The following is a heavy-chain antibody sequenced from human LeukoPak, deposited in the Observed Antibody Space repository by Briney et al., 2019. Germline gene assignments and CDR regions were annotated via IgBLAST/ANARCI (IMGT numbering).Heavy chain of an antibody. V-gene: IGHV1-3*03. D-gene: IGHD3-22*01. Sequence: ASVKVSCKASGYTFTSYAMHWVRQAPGQRLEWMGWINAGNGNTKYSQEFQGRVTITRDTSASTAYTELSSLRSEDMAVYYCAKDGGNYYDTGGNYLMRSYMDVWGKGTTVTVSS. CDR3: AKDGGNYYDTGGNYLMRSYMDV. CDR2: INAGNGNT. CDR1: GYTFTSYA. J-gene: IGHJ6*03.